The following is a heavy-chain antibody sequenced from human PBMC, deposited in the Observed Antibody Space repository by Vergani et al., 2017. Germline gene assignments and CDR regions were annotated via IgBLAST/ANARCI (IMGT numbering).Heavy chain of an antibody. Sequence: QVQLVQSGAEVKKPGASVKVSCKASGYTFTSYDINWVRQATGQGLEWMGWMNPNSGNTGYAQKFQGRVTMTRNTSISTAYMELSSLRSEDTAVYYCATGALYYDFSSYYYYYMDVWGKGTTVTVSS. CDR1: GYTFTSYD. CDR3: ATGALYYDFSSYYYYYMDV. D-gene: IGHD3-3*01. J-gene: IGHJ6*03. V-gene: IGHV1-8*01. CDR2: MNPNSGNT.